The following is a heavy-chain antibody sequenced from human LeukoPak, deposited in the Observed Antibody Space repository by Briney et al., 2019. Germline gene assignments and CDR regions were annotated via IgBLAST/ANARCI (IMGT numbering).Heavy chain of an antibody. Sequence: SETLSLTCTVSGGSISSYYWSWIRQHPGKGLEWIGYIYYTGRTSYNPSLKSRVTMSVDTSKNQLSLRLSSVTAADTAVYYCARGYCTTTSCYFPLKGFDPWGQGTPVTVSS. J-gene: IGHJ5*02. CDR1: GGSISSYY. CDR2: IYYTGRT. CDR3: ARGYCTTTSCYFPLKGFDP. V-gene: IGHV4-59*06. D-gene: IGHD2-2*01.